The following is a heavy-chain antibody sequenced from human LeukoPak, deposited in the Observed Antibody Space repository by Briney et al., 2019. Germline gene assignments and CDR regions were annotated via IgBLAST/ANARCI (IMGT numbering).Heavy chain of an antibody. Sequence: GESLQISCTASGYSFSKYWIGWVRQTPGKGLEWMGLIYSDESLIRYSPSFEGQVTISADNSINTAYLQWNSLKASDTAMYYCGRYGLSGNGYTSYFYYGMDFWGQGTAVTVSS. V-gene: IGHV5-51*01. D-gene: IGHD5-24*01. J-gene: IGHJ6*02. CDR3: GRYGLSGNGYTSYFYYGMDF. CDR1: GYSFSKYW. CDR2: IYSDESLI.